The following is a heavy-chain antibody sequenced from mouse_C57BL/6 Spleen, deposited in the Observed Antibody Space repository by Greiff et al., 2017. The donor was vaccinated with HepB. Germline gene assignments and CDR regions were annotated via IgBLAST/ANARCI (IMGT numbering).Heavy chain of an antibody. CDR2: ISYDGSN. J-gene: IGHJ4*01. CDR3: ARDGYGSSYGYAMDY. Sequence: EVKLVESGPGLVKPSQSLSLTCSVTGYSITSGYYWNWIRQFPGNKLEWMGYISYDGSNNYNPSLKNRISITRDTSKNQFFLKLNSVTTEDTATYYCARDGYGSSYGYAMDYWGQGTSVTVSS. V-gene: IGHV3-6*01. CDR1: GYSITSGYY. D-gene: IGHD1-1*01.